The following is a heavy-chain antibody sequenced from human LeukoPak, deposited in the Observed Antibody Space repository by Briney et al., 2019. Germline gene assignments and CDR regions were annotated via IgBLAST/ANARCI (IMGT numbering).Heavy chain of an antibody. Sequence: GGSLRLSCAASGFTFSSYAMHWVRQAPGKGLEWVAVISYDGSNKYYADSVKGRFTISRDSSKNTLYLQMNSLRAEDTAVYYCARESRYYDSSGYYPIDYYYYGMDVWGQGTTVTVSS. CDR3: ARESRYYDSSGYYPIDYYYYGMDV. J-gene: IGHJ6*02. CDR1: GFTFSSYA. V-gene: IGHV3-30-3*01. D-gene: IGHD3-22*01. CDR2: ISYDGSNK.